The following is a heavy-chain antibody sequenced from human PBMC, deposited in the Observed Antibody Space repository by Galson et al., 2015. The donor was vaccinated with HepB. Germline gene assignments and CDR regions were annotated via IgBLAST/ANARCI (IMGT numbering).Heavy chain of an antibody. V-gene: IGHV3-21*06. CDR1: GFTFSGFS. CDR2: ISARSTYI. CDR3: ARGLTGDYVFDY. J-gene: IGHJ4*02. Sequence: SLRLSCAASGFTFSGFSMNWVRQAPGKGLEWVSFISARSTYIYYAQSVKDRFTISRDNATSSVLLEMNNLRVDDTAVYYCARGLTGDYVFDYWGQGTVVTVSS. D-gene: IGHD4-17*01.